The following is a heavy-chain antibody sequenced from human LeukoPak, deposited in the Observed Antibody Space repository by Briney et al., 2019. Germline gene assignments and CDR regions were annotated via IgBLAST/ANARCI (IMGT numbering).Heavy chain of an antibody. CDR1: GFNFGSDA. Sequence: GRSLRLSCTASGFNFGSDAMHRVRQAPGKGLEWVAFIWYDGSNDHYADSVKGRFTISRDNSKNTVCLQMNSLRVEDTAVYYCARDPSGSGWSLNNWGQGTLVTVSS. J-gene: IGHJ4*02. CDR3: ARDPSGSGWSLNN. CDR2: IWYDGSND. D-gene: IGHD6-19*01. V-gene: IGHV3-33*01.